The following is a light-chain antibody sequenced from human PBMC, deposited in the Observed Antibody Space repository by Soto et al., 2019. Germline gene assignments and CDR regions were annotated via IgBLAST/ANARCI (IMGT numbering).Light chain of an antibody. CDR1: QSVSSY. CDR2: DAS. V-gene: IGKV3-11*01. CDR3: QQYGSSGT. Sequence: EIVLTQSPATLSLSPGERATLSCRASQSVSSYLAWYQQKPGQAPRLLIYDASNRATGIPARFSGSGSGTDFTLTISRLEPEDFAVYYCQQYGSSGTFGQGPKVDIK. J-gene: IGKJ1*01.